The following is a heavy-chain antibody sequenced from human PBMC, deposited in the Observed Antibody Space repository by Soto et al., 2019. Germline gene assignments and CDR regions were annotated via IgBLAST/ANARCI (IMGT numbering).Heavy chain of an antibody. CDR1: GYTFTSYG. J-gene: IGHJ5*02. Sequence: ASVKVSCKASGYTFTSYGISWVRQAPGQGLEWMGWISAYNGNTNYAQKLQGRVTMTTDTSTSTAYMELRSLRSDDTAVYYCARNPLRKVVGTPVVGFDPWGQGTLVTVSS. V-gene: IGHV1-18*01. CDR3: ARNPLRKVVGTPVVGFDP. D-gene: IGHD2-21*02. CDR2: ISAYNGNT.